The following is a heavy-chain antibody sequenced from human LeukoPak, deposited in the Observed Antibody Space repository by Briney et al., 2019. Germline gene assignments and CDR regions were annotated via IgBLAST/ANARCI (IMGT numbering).Heavy chain of an antibody. D-gene: IGHD4-17*01. Sequence: GGSLILSCGASVFTFSNDAMTSVPQAPAKGVELVSAIHGRGGVTYDVDAVKHRFTGPRDNSMNTGYLQIKIRRAEDTSLYYCAKDPHGDYVGAFDGWGQGTMVTVSS. CDR1: VFTFSNDA. CDR3: AKDPHGDYVGAFDG. J-gene: IGHJ3*01. V-gene: IGHV3-23*01. CDR2: IHGRGGVT.